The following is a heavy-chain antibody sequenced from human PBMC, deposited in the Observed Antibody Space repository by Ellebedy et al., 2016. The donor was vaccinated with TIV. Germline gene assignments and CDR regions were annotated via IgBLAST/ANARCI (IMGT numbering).Heavy chain of an antibody. CDR1: GFTFSSYW. Sequence: GGSLRLXCTASGFTFSSYWMGWVRQAPGKGLEWVANIKQDGSEKNYVGSVKGRFTIARDNAKNSLYLQMNSLRAEDTAVYYCARAGGGSGYGLDYWGQGTLVTVSS. CDR2: IKQDGSEK. J-gene: IGHJ4*02. CDR3: ARAGGGSGYGLDY. D-gene: IGHD3-22*01. V-gene: IGHV3-7*01.